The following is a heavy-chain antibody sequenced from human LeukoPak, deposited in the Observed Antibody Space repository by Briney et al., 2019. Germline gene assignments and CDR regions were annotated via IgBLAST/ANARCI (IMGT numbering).Heavy chain of an antibody. CDR1: GFTFSDYY. CDR3: ARDRSGVYYYYYYMDV. CDR2: ISSSGSTI. Sequence: GGSLRLSCAASGFTFSDYYMSWLRQAPGKGLEWVSYISSSGSTIYYAESVKGRFTISRDNAKNSLYLQMNSLRAEDTAVYYCARDRSGVYYYYYYMDVWGKGTTVTVSS. J-gene: IGHJ6*03. V-gene: IGHV3-11*04.